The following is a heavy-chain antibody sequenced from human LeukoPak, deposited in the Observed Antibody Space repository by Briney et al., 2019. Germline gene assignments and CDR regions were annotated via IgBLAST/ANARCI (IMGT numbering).Heavy chain of an antibody. CDR3: LYCSSTSCYYGMDV. CDR1: GFTFDDYA. D-gene: IGHD2-2*01. Sequence: GGSLRLSCAASGFTFDDYAMHWVRQAPGKGLEWVSLISGDGGSTYYADSVKGRFTISRDNSKNSLYLQMNSLRTEDTALYYCLYCSSTSCYYGMDVWGQGTTVTVSS. V-gene: IGHV3-43*02. CDR2: ISGDGGST. J-gene: IGHJ6*02.